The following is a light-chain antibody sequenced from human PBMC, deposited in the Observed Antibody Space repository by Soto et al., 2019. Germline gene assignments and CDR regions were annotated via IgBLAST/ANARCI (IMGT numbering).Light chain of an antibody. J-gene: IGKJ4*01. CDR2: GAS. Sequence: EIVLTQSPDTLSLSPGEKATLSCRASQIVSSNYLAWYQQRPGQTPRLLIYGASSRATGVPDRFCGSGSGTDFTLTISRLEPEDFAVYYCQQFGNSPLLTFGGGTKVEIK. CDR1: QIVSSNY. V-gene: IGKV3-20*01. CDR3: QQFGNSPLLT.